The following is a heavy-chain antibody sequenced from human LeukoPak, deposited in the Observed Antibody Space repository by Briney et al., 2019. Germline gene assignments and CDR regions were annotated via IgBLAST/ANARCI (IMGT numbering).Heavy chain of an antibody. CDR2: INPNSGGT. J-gene: IGHJ5*02. V-gene: IGHV1-2*02. CDR1: GYTFTGYY. CDR3: ARDRAKSRAYYYGSGSLNWFDP. Sequence: GASVKVSCKASGYTFTGYYMHWVRQAPGQGLEWMGWINPNSGGTNYAQKFQGRVTMTRDTSISTAYMELSRLRSDDTAVYYCARDRAKSRAYYYGSGSLNWFDPWGQGTLVTVSS. D-gene: IGHD3-10*01.